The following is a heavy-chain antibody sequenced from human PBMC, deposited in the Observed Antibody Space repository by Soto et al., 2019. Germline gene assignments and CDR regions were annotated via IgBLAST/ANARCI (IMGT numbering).Heavy chain of an antibody. CDR1: GFTFSSYG. D-gene: IGHD6-6*01. CDR2: ISYDGSNK. CDR3: AKTYSSSSGSYYYYYYGMDV. V-gene: IGHV3-30*18. J-gene: IGHJ6*02. Sequence: GGSLRLSCAASGFTFSSYGMHWVRQAPGKGLEWVAVISYDGSNKYYADSVKGRFTISRDNSKNTLYLQMNSLRAEDTAVYYCAKTYSSSSGSYYYYYYGMDVWGQGTTVTVSS.